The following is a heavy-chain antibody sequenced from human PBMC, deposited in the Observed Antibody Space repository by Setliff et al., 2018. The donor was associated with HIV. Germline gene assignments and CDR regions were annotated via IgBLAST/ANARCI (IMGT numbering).Heavy chain of an antibody. Sequence: GASVKVSCKASGYTLTTYGISWVRQAPGQGLEWMGWISAYNGNTNYAQKLQGRVTMTTDTSTSTAYMELSSLRFEDTAMYYCASAYCSSTGCYVRWGNGMDVWGQGTTVTVSS. J-gene: IGHJ6*02. V-gene: IGHV1-18*01. CDR2: ISAYNGNT. D-gene: IGHD2-2*01. CDR1: GYTLTTYG. CDR3: ASAYCSSTGCYVRWGNGMDV.